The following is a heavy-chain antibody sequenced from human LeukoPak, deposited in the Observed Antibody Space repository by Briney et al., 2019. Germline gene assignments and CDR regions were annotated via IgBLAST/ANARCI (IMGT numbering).Heavy chain of an antibody. J-gene: IGHJ4*02. V-gene: IGHV1-46*01. D-gene: IGHD4-23*01. CDR3: ARVDPTVVYDY. Sequence: ASVKVSCTASGYTFTSYYIHWVRQAPGQGLEWMGIINPSGGSTSYAQKFQGRVTMTRDMSTSTVYMELSSLRSEDTAVYYCARVDPTVVYDYWGQGTLVTVSS. CDR1: GYTFTSYY. CDR2: INPSGGST.